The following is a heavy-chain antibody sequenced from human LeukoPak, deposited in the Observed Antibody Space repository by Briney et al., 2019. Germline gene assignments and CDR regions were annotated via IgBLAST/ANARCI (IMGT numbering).Heavy chain of an antibody. J-gene: IGHJ4*02. CDR1: GFTFSSYA. Sequence: GGSLRLSCAASGFTFSSYAMSWVRQAPGKVLEWVSAISGSGGSTYYADSVKGRFTISRDNSKNTLYLQMNSLRAEDTAVYYCAKDMGYCSSATCYGLDYWGQGTLVTVSS. V-gene: IGHV3-23*01. CDR3: AKDMGYCSSATCYGLDY. D-gene: IGHD2-2*01. CDR2: ISGSGGST.